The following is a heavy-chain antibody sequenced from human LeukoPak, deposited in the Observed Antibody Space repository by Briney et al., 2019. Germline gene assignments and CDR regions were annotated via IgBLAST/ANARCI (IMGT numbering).Heavy chain of an antibody. V-gene: IGHV4-30-4*01. CDR3: ARDTKSSDAFDI. D-gene: IGHD3-3*01. J-gene: IGHJ3*02. Sequence: PSQTLSLTCTVSGGSISSGDYYWSWIRQPPGKGLEWIGYIYYSGSTYYNPSLKSRVTISVDTSKNQFSLKLSSVTAADTAVYYCARDTKSSDAFDIWGQGTMVTVSS. CDR1: GGSISSGDYY. CDR2: IYYSGST.